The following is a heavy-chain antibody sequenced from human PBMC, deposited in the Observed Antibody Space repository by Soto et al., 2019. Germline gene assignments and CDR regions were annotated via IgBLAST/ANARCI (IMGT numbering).Heavy chain of an antibody. Sequence: PGGSLRLSCAASGFTVSSNYMSWVRQAPGKGLEWVSVIYSGGSTYYADSVKGRFTISRDNSKNTLYLQMNSLRAEDTAVYYCASLRDADYYYYGMAVWGQGTTVTVSS. J-gene: IGHJ6*01. CDR1: GFTVSSNY. V-gene: IGHV3-66*01. CDR2: IYSGGST. CDR3: ASLRDADYYYYGMAV.